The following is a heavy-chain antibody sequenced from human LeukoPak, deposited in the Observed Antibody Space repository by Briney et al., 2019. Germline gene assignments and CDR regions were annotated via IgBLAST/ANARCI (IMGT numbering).Heavy chain of an antibody. CDR3: AREYILTAYYGDY. Sequence: ASVNDSFKASVYTFSGYYMHWVRQAPGHGLAWMGSIHPKSGGANYAQKFQGRVTMPWETTISTAYMELRRLSCDDTAVYYCAREYILTAYYGDYWGQGTLVTVPS. J-gene: IGHJ4*02. CDR2: IHPKSGGA. CDR1: VYTFSGYY. V-gene: IGHV1-2*02. D-gene: IGHD3-9*01.